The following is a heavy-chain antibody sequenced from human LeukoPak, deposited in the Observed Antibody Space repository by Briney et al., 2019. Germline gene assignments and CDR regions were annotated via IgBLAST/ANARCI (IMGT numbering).Heavy chain of an antibody. CDR2: INPNSGGT. D-gene: IGHD3-3*01. CDR1: GYTFTGYY. CDR3: ARDKGRDFWSGYRIYYGMDV. V-gene: IGHV1-2*02. Sequence: GASVKVSCKASGYTFTGYYMHWVRQAPGQGLEWMGWINPNSGGTNYAQKFQGRVTMTRDTSISTAYMELSRLRSDGTAVYYCARDKGRDFWSGYRIYYGMDVWGQGTTVTVSS. J-gene: IGHJ6*02.